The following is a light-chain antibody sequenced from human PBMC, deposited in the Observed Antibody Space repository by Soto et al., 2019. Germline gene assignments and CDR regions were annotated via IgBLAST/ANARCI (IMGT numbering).Light chain of an antibody. CDR1: QTISSW. Sequence: DIQMTQSPSTLSGSVGDRVTITCRASQTISSWLAWYQQKPGKAPKLLIYKASNLKSGVPSRFSGSGSWTVFTLTISSLQPDDFATYDCQHYNSYSEAFGQGTKVEL. J-gene: IGKJ1*01. CDR2: KAS. V-gene: IGKV1-5*03. CDR3: QHYNSYSEA.